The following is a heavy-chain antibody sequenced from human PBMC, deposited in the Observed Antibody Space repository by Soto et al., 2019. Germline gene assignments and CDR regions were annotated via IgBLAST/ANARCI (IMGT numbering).Heavy chain of an antibody. CDR3: ARGGGYSYGYRY. V-gene: IGHV4-4*07. CDR2: IYITAET. D-gene: IGHD5-18*01. CDR1: GASLNDYY. Sequence: PSETLSLTCTVSGASLNDYYWAWIRQSAGRGLEWLGRIYITAETNYNPSLESRISMSVDTSKNQFSLKVKSVTAADTAVYYCARGGGYSYGYRYWGQGTLLTVSS. J-gene: IGHJ4*02.